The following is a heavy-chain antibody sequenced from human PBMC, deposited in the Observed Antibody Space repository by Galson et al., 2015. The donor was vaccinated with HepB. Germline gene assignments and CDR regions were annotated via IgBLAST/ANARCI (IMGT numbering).Heavy chain of an antibody. D-gene: IGHD4-23*01. J-gene: IGHJ5*02. Sequence: LSLTCDVSGGSFSGYYWTWIRQPPGKGLGWVGGIDYSVTPYYTPSLKSRLTISLDTSENQFSLKLTSVTAADTAVYYCARDRFSASWYLGFDPWGQGTLVTVSS. V-gene: IGHV4-34*01. CDR2: IDYSVTP. CDR3: ARDRFSASWYLGFDP. CDR1: GGSFSGYY.